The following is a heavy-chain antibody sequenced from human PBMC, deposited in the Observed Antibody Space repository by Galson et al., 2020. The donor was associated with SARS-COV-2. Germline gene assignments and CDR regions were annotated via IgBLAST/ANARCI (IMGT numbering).Heavy chain of an antibody. V-gene: IGHV4-31*11. CDR3: ARGGSGWLNYFDY. CDR2: IYSSGST. Sequence: SETLSLTCAVSGGSISSDTHYWSWIRQPPGKGLECIGYIYSSGSTYYNPSLKSRVTISVDTSKNQFSLNVNSVTAADTSVDYCARGGSGWLNYFDYWGQGTLVTVSS. D-gene: IGHD6-19*01. CDR1: GGSISSDTHY. J-gene: IGHJ4*02.